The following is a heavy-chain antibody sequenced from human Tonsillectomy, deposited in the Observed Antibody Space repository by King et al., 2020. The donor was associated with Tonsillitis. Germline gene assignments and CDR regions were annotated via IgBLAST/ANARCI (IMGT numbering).Heavy chain of an antibody. CDR1: QFTFSDYY. Sequence: VQLVESGGGLVKPGGSLRLSCAASQFTFSDYYMTWIRQAPGKGLEWVSHISTTGATTYYADSVKGRFTISRDNARNSLYLQMNSLRAEDTAVYYCARYKYSSSLFDHWGQGTLVTVSS. CDR2: ISTTGATT. J-gene: IGHJ4*02. D-gene: IGHD6-6*01. CDR3: ARYKYSSSLFDH. V-gene: IGHV3-11*01.